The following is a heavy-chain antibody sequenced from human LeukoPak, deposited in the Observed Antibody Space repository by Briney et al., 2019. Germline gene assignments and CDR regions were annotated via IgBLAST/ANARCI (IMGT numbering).Heavy chain of an antibody. CDR2: INPSGGST. Sequence: GASVKVSCKASGYTFTSYYMHWVRQAPGQGLEWMGIINPSGGSTSYAQKFQGRVTMTRDTSTSTVYMELSSLRSEDTAVYYCARNRWDGSGARYYYYGMDVWGQGTTVTVSS. J-gene: IGHJ6*02. CDR3: ARNRWDGSGARYYYYGMDV. CDR1: GYTFTSYY. D-gene: IGHD3-10*01. V-gene: IGHV1-46*01.